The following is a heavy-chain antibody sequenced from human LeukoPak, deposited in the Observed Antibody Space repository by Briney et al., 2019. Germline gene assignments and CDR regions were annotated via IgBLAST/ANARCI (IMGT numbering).Heavy chain of an antibody. J-gene: IGHJ6*03. D-gene: IGHD1-26*01. CDR2: IIPIFGTA. CDR3: ARGDNSGSYYYYYYMDV. V-gene: IGHV1-69*05. CDR1: GGTFSSYA. Sequence: SVKVSCKASGGTFSSYAISWVRQAPGQGLEWMGGIIPIFGTANYAQKFQGRVTITTDESTSTAYMELSSLRSEDTAVYYCARGDNSGSYYYYYYMDVWGKGTTVTVSS.